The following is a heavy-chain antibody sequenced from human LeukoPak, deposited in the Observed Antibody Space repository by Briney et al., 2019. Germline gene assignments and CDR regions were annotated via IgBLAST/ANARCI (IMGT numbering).Heavy chain of an antibody. CDR3: ARDLFPDIVVVPAAHPYYFDY. V-gene: IGHV1-18*01. D-gene: IGHD2-2*01. J-gene: IGHJ4*02. CDR2: ISAYNGNT. CDR1: GYTFTSYG. Sequence: ASLKVSCKASGYTFTSYGISWVRQAPGQGLEWMGWISAYNGNTNYAQKLQGRVTMTTDTSTSTAYMELRSLRSDDTAVYYCARDLFPDIVVVPAAHPYYFDYWGQGTLVTVSS.